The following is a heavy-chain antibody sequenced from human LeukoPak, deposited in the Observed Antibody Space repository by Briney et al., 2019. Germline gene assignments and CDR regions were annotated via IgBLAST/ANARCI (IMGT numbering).Heavy chain of an antibody. CDR1: GFTFNTYS. CDR2: ISTSSTYI. CDR3: ARDRLPPLGAFDI. D-gene: IGHD3-16*01. V-gene: IGHV3-21*01. J-gene: IGHJ3*02. Sequence: GSLRLSCAASGFTFNTYSMNWVRQAPGRGLEWVSSISTSSTYIYYADSVKGRFTISRDNAENSLYLQMNSLTAEDTAVYHCARDRLPPLGAFDIWGQGTMVTVSS.